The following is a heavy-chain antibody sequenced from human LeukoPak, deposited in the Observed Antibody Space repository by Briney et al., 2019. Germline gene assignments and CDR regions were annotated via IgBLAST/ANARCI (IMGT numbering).Heavy chain of an antibody. Sequence: GGSLRLSCAASGFTFSSYGMRWVRQAPGKRLEWVANMNIDGSEKYYADSVKGRFSISRDSARNSVYLQMASLRVEDTAVYYCARDPVEWELLLDYWGQGTLVTVSS. D-gene: IGHD1-26*01. V-gene: IGHV3-7*01. CDR2: MNIDGSEK. CDR3: ARDPVEWELLLDY. J-gene: IGHJ4*02. CDR1: GFTFSSYG.